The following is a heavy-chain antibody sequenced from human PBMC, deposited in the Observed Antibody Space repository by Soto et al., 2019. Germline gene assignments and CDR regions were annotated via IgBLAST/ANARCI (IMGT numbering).Heavy chain of an antibody. CDR3: ARMKRGISGSGTCPMDV. V-gene: IGHV4-31*03. D-gene: IGHD6-19*01. Sequence: QVQLQESGPGLVKPSQTLSLTCTVSGGSISSGGYYWSWIRQHPGKGLEWIGYIYYSGSTYYNPSLKIRVTISVDTSKNKFSIMLSSVTEAYTALYYCARMKRGISGSGTCPMDVWGQGTTVTVSS. CDR2: IYYSGST. CDR1: GGSISSGGYY. J-gene: IGHJ6*02.